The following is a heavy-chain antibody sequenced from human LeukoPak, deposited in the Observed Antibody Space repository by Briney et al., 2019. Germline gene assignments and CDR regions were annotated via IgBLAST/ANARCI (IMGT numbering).Heavy chain of an antibody. V-gene: IGHV4-59*12. CDR2: IYYSGST. CDR1: GGSISSYY. Sequence: PSETLSLTCTVSGGSISSYYWSWIRQPPGKGLEWIGSIYYSGSTNYNPSLKSRVTISVDTSKNQFSLKLSSVTAADTAVYYCARDMTTVTSFQHWGQGTLVTVSS. CDR3: ARDMTTVTSFQH. D-gene: IGHD4-17*01. J-gene: IGHJ1*01.